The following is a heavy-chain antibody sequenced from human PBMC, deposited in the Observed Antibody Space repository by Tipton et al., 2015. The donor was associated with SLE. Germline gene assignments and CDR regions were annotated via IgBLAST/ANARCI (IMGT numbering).Heavy chain of an antibody. V-gene: IGHV3-9*03. J-gene: IGHJ6*02. CDR3: AKDRGAIKYYGMDV. CDR1: GFSFGDYA. CDR2: ISWNSDTS. Sequence: SLRLSCAASGFSFGDYAMHWVRQAPGKGLEWVSGISWNSDTSLYADSVKGRITISRDNAKNSLYLQMNSLRAEDMALYYCAKDRGAIKYYGMDVWGQGTTVTVSS. D-gene: IGHD2/OR15-2a*01.